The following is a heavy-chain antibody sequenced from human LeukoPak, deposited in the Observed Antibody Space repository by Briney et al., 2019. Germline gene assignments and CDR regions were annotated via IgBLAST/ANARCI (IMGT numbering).Heavy chain of an antibody. CDR2: ISYSGTP. V-gene: IGHV4-34*01. D-gene: IGHD2/OR15-2a*01. J-gene: IGHJ6*03. CDR3: VRGNVKHYHSVADEYYYYMDV. CDR1: GDSFSGFY. Sequence: SETLSLTCGVYGDSFSGFYWTWARQAPGKGLEWIGEISYSGTPRYNPSLNSRITITLDTSKKQISLNLSPVTAADTAVYYCVRGNVKHYHSVADEYYYYMDVWGKGTAVIVTS.